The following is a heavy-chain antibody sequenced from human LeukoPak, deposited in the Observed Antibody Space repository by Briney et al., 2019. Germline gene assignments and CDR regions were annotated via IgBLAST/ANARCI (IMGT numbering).Heavy chain of an antibody. Sequence: PSETLSLTCTVSGVSISSRSYYWGWIRQPPGKRLEWIGSMYYSGSTYYNPSLKSRVTISVDTSKNQFSLKLSSVTAADTAVYYCASLTVLEWLPFWYDPWDQGTLVTVSS. CDR3: ASLTVLEWLPFWYDP. CDR1: GVSISSRSYY. J-gene: IGHJ5*02. CDR2: MYYSGST. V-gene: IGHV4-39*01. D-gene: IGHD3-3*01.